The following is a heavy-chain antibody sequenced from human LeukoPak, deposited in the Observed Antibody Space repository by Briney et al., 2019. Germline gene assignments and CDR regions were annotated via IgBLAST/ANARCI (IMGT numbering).Heavy chain of an antibody. D-gene: IGHD2-2*01. J-gene: IGHJ6*02. CDR3: ARHRPTSSYYYYCMDV. CDR2: IYYSGST. CDR1: GGSISSSSYY. V-gene: IGHV4-39*01. Sequence: SETLSLTCTVSGGSISSSSYYWGWIRQPPGKGLEWIGSIYYSGSTYYNPSLKSRVTISVDTSKNQFSLKLSSVTAADTAVYYCARHRPTSSYYYYCMDVWGQGTTVTVSS.